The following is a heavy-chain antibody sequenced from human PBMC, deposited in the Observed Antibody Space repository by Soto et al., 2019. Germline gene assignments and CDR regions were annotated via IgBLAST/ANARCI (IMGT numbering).Heavy chain of an antibody. CDR2: LYYGRSA. CDR3: ALRSMAVVPEY. CDR1: GDSISSYY. V-gene: IGHV4-59*01. J-gene: IGHJ4*02. D-gene: IGHD3-22*01. Sequence: QVQLQESGPGLVKPSETLSLTCAVSGDSISSYYCMWIRQPPGKGLESIGYLYYGRSANYNPSLKSRGPLSVDTSTNQCSLTPSSMTAADTAVYYCALRSMAVVPEYWGQGTLVTVCS.